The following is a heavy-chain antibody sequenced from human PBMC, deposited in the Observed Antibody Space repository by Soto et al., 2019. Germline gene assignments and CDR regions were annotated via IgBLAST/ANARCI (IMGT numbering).Heavy chain of an antibody. CDR1: GFTFSSYA. V-gene: IGHV3-30-3*02. CDR3: AKRARGYSLSFVDS. D-gene: IGHD5-12*01. J-gene: IGHJ5*01. Sequence: GGSLGLSCAASGFTFSSYAMHWVRQAPGKGLEWVAVISYDGSNKYYADSVKGRFTSSRDNSKNTLYLQMNSLRPEDTAMYYCAKRARGYSLSFVDSWGQGALVTVSS. CDR2: ISYDGSNK.